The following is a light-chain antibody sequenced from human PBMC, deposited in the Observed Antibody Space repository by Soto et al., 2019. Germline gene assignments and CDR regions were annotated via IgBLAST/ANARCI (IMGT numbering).Light chain of an antibody. CDR1: TSDVGGYDY. J-gene: IGLJ2*01. V-gene: IGLV2-8*01. CDR2: EVS. Sequence: ALTQPPSASGSPGQSVTISCTGTTSDVGGYDYVSWYQQHPGKAPKLMIYEVSKRPSGVPDRFSGSKSGSTASLTVSGLQAEDEADYYCSSYAGSNNLVVFGGGTKLTVL. CDR3: SSYAGSNNLVV.